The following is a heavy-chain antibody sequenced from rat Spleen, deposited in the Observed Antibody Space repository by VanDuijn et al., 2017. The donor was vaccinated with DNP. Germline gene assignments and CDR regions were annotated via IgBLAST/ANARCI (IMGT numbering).Heavy chain of an antibody. J-gene: IGHJ4*01. CDR2: INTDGGST. CDR1: GFTFSDYW. V-gene: IGHV5-58*01. Sequence: EVQLVESGGDLVQPGQSLKLSCVASGFTFSDYWMTWIRQVPGKGLEWVASINTDGGSTYYPGSVKGRFTISRDNAEDTVYLQMNSLRSEDTATYYCAKEHHGYNYHYYYAMDAWGQGTSVTVSS. D-gene: IGHD1-4*01. CDR3: AKEHHGYNYHYYYAMDA.